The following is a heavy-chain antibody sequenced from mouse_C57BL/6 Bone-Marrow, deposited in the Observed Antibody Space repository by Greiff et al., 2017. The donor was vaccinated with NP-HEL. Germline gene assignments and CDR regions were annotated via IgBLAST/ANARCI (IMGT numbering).Heavy chain of an antibody. CDR3: ARSEYSYGSYWYFDV. Sequence: VQLQQPGAELVRPGSSVKLSCKASGYTFTSYWMHWVKQRPIQGLEWIGNIDPSDSETHYNQKFKDKATLTVDKSSSTAYMQLSSLTSEDSAVYYCARSEYSYGSYWYFDVWGTGTTVTVSS. CDR1: GYTFTSYW. D-gene: IGHD1-1*01. CDR2: IDPSDSET. J-gene: IGHJ1*03. V-gene: IGHV1-52*01.